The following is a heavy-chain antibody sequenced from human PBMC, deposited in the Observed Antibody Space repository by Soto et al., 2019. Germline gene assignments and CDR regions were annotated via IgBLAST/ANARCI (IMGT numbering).Heavy chain of an antibody. Sequence: GGSLRLSCAASGFTFSSYAMSWVRQAPGKGLEWVSAISGSGGSTYYADSVKGRFTISRDNSKNTLYLQMNRLRDEDTAVYYCGKDLMQWGGGGSSWYYFDYWGLGTLVTVSS. V-gene: IGHV3-23*01. J-gene: IGHJ4*01. CDR3: GKDLMQWGGGGSSWYYFDY. D-gene: IGHD6-13*01. CDR2: ISGSGGST. CDR1: GFTFSSYA.